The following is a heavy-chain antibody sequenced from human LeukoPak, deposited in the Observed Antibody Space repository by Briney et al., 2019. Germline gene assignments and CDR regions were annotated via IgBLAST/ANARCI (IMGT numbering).Heavy chain of an antibody. CDR3: AKAGSSWYYFDY. J-gene: IGHJ4*02. Sequence: PGGSLRLSCAASGFTFSSYAMSWVRQAPGKGLEWVLAISGSGGSTYYADSVKGRFTISRDNSKNTLYLQMNSLRAEDTAVYYCAKAGSSWYYFDYWGQGTLVTVSS. CDR2: ISGSGGST. CDR1: GFTFSSYA. D-gene: IGHD6-13*01. V-gene: IGHV3-23*01.